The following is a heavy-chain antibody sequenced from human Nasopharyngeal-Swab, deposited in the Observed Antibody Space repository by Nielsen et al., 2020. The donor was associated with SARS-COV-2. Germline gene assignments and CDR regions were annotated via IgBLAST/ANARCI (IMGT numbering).Heavy chain of an antibody. V-gene: IGHV3-33*01. CDR3: ARESSWPKGGFDY. D-gene: IGHD2-15*01. CDR2: IWYDGSNK. J-gene: IGHJ4*02. Sequence: VCQAAGKGLEWVAVIWYDGSNKYYADSVKGRFTISRDNSKNTLYLQMNSLRAEDTAVYYCARESSWPKGGFDYWGQGTLVTVSS.